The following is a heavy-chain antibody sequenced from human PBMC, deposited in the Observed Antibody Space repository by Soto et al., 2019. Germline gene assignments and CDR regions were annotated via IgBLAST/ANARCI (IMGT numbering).Heavy chain of an antibody. CDR3: ARLDQYYYDRSGYYLNAFDI. CDR1: GGSISSSTYY. CDR2: ISSSGGT. J-gene: IGHJ3*02. D-gene: IGHD3-22*01. V-gene: IGHV4-39*01. Sequence: QLQLRESGPGLVKPSETLSLTCTVSGGSISSSTYYWGWVRQPPGKGLEWIGTISSSGGTFYNPSLKSRVAISVDTSKNQFSLILSSATAADTAVYYCARLDQYYYDRSGYYLNAFDIWGQGTMVTVSS.